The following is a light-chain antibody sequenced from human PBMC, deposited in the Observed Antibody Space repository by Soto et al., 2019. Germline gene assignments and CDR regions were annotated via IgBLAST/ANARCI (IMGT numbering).Light chain of an antibody. CDR3: QKFSAVPT. V-gene: IGKV1-27*01. J-gene: IGKJ4*01. Sequence: DIQMTQSPSSLSASVGDRVTITCRASQAIYNYLAWYQQKPGKVPPLLISAASTLQSGVPSRFSGSGSGTDFTLSISSLQPEDVATYYCQKFSAVPTFGGGTKVEI. CDR2: AAS. CDR1: QAIYNY.